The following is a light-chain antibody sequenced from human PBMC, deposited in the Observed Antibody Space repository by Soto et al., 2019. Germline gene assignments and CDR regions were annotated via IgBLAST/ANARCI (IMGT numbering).Light chain of an antibody. CDR2: EAS. CDR3: QKYNRTPRT. Sequence: DIQMTQAPSSLSASVGDRVTITCRASQDISGHLAWYQQKPGKVPKLLIYEASTLQSGVPSRFSGSGSGTDFTLTISSLQPEDVATYYCQKYNRTPRTFGQGTKVELK. CDR1: QDISGH. J-gene: IGKJ1*01. V-gene: IGKV1-27*01.